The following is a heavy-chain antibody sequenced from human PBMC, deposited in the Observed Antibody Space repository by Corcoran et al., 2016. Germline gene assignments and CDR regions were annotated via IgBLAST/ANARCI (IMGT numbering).Heavy chain of an antibody. CDR2: ISYDGSNK. V-gene: IGHV3-30*18. Sequence: QVQLVESGGGVVQPGRSLRLSCAASGFTFSSYGMHWVRQAPGKGLEWVAVISYDGSNKYYADSVKGRFTISRDNSKNTLYLQMNRLRAEDTAVYYCAKDMSITMVRGVIPLYGMDVWGQGTTVTVSS. J-gene: IGHJ6*02. CDR1: GFTFSSYG. D-gene: IGHD3-10*01. CDR3: AKDMSITMVRGVIPLYGMDV.